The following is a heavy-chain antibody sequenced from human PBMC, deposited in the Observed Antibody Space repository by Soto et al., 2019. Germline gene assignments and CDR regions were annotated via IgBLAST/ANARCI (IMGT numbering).Heavy chain of an antibody. CDR2: ISWDGGST. CDR1: GFTFDDYT. J-gene: IGHJ4*02. Sequence: GGSLRLSCAASGFTFDDYTMHWVRQAPGKGLEWVSLISWDGGSTYYADSVKGRFTISRDNSKNSLYLQMNSLRTEDTALYYCAKDRSYYYDSSGLDYCGQGTLVTVSS. V-gene: IGHV3-43*01. CDR3: AKDRSYYYDSSGLDY. D-gene: IGHD3-22*01.